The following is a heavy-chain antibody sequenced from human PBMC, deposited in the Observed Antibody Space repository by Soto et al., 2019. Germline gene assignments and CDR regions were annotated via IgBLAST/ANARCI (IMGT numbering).Heavy chain of an antibody. J-gene: IGHJ4*02. CDR3: ECTSDYDLMTFDH. CDR1: AFSLTTNDFC. V-gene: IGHV2-5*02. CDR2: IYRDANK. Sequence: QITLKESGPTLVTPSQTLTLTRAFTAFSLTTNDFCVACIRQPPENALEWLALIYRDANKRYSPSLTAGPAASKDSSRKLVVLTTSNLDPGDTAPYIWECTSDYDLMTFDHWGPGILVTVSS. D-gene: IGHD6-25*01.